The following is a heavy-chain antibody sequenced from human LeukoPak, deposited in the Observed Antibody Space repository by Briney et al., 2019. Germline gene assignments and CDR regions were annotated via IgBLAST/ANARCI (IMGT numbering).Heavy chain of an antibody. CDR3: ARVIEYSGRFDP. Sequence: SETLSLTCAVYGGSFSGYYWSWIRQPPGKGLEWIGYIFYRGNTYYSPSLKSRVSMSIDTSKNQFSLMLSSVTAADTAVYYCARVIEYSGRFDPWGQGTLVTVFS. CDR2: IFYRGNT. CDR1: GGSFSGYY. D-gene: IGHD1-26*01. V-gene: IGHV4-34*09. J-gene: IGHJ5*02.